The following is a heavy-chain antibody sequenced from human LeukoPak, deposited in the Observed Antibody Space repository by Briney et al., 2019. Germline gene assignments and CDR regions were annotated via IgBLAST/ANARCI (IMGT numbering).Heavy chain of an antibody. V-gene: IGHV1-46*01. CDR2: INPSGGST. CDR3: ARGAIFGVVSNPTDY. CDR1: GYTFTSYY. D-gene: IGHD3-3*01. J-gene: IGHJ4*02. Sequence: WASVKVSCKASGYTFTSYYMHWVRQAPGQGLEWMGIINPSGGSTSYAQKFQGRVTMTRDTSTSTVYMELSSLRSEDTAVYYCARGAIFGVVSNPTDYWGQGTLVTVSS.